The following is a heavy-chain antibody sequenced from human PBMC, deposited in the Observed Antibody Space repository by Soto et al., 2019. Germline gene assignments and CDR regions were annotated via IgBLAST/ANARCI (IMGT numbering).Heavy chain of an antibody. V-gene: IGHV1-3*01. CDR3: ARALPTTVVTPGPLDY. D-gene: IGHD4-17*01. Sequence: QVRLVQSGAEVKKPGASVKVSCKSSGYTFTSYAMHWVRQAPGQRLEWMGWINAGNGNTKYSQKFQGRVTITRDTSASTAYMELSSLRSEDTAVYYCARALPTTVVTPGPLDYWGQGTLVTVSS. J-gene: IGHJ4*02. CDR2: INAGNGNT. CDR1: GYTFTSYA.